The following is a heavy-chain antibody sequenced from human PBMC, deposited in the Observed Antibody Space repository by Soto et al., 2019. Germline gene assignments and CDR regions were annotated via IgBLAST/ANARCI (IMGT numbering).Heavy chain of an antibody. Sequence: EVQLVESGGDLVQPGGSLRLSCGVSGFIFSDYWMSWVRQAPGKGLEWVATIREDGGAKYYVDSVKGRFTISRDNARNSLFLQMNGLGVEDTAVYYCASPSTSGTTDFWGQGTLVNVSS. V-gene: IGHV3-7*01. J-gene: IGHJ4*02. CDR2: IREDGGAK. D-gene: IGHD1-26*01. CDR1: GFIFSDYW. CDR3: ASPSTSGTTDF.